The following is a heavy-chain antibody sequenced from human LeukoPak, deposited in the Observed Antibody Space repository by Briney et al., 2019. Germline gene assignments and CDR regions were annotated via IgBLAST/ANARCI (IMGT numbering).Heavy chain of an antibody. J-gene: IGHJ4*02. Sequence: SETLSLTCTVSGGSISSSSYYWSWIRQPPGKGLEWIGEINHSGSTNYNPSLKSRVTISVDTSKNQFSLKLSSVTAADTAVYYCARDRFWNLGATFDYWGQGTLVTVSS. CDR3: ARDRFWNLGATFDY. CDR2: INHSGST. D-gene: IGHD3-3*01. V-gene: IGHV4-39*07. CDR1: GGSISSSSYY.